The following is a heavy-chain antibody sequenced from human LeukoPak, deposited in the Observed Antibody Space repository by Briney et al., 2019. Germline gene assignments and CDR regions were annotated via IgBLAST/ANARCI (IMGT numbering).Heavy chain of an antibody. J-gene: IGHJ4*02. CDR3: ARDRSSGWYPLPFDY. Sequence: ASVKVSCKASGYTFTSYGISWVRQATGQGLEWMGWISAYNGNTNYAQKLQGRVTMTTDTSTSTAYMELRSLRSDDTAVYYCARDRSSGWYPLPFDYWGQGTLVTVSS. D-gene: IGHD6-19*01. V-gene: IGHV1-18*04. CDR2: ISAYNGNT. CDR1: GYTFTSYG.